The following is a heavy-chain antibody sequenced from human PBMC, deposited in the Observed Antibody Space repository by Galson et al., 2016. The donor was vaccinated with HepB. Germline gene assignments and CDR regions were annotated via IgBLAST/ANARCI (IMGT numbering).Heavy chain of an antibody. J-gene: IGHJ3*02. Sequence: SLRLSCAAPGFNFRTYSVNWVRQAPGKGLEWVSSIDGSNNHIHYEDSVKGRINMYRDDAKYLLYLQMNSLRAEDTAVYYCGRGDAFDIWGQGTVVTVSA. CDR1: GFNFRTYS. V-gene: IGHV3-21*01. CDR2: IDGSNNHI. D-gene: IGHD3-16*01. CDR3: GRGDAFDI.